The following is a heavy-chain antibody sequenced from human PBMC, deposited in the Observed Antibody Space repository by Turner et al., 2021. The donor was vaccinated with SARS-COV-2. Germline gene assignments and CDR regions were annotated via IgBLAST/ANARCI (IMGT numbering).Heavy chain of an antibody. J-gene: IGHJ4*02. Sequence: EVQLVESGGGLVQPGGSLRLSCAASGFTVSSNYMNWVRQAPGKRLEWVSVIYSGGSTYYADSVKGRFTISRDNSKNTLYLQMNSLRAEDTALYYCARDLGGTSSLGGYFDYWGQGTLVTVSS. D-gene: IGHD2-2*01. V-gene: IGHV3-66*02. CDR3: ARDLGGTSSLGGYFDY. CDR1: GFTVSSNY. CDR2: IYSGGST.